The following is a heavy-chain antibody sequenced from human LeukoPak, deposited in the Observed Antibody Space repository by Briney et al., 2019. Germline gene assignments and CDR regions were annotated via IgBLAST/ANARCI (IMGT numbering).Heavy chain of an antibody. CDR1: GYTFTSYA. V-gene: IGHV1-3*01. CDR2: INAGNGNT. D-gene: IGHD2-2*02. CDR3: ARGPTVVVPAAIQDY. J-gene: IGHJ4*02. Sequence: PGASVKVSCKASGYTFTSYAMHWVRQAPGQRLEWMGWINAGNGNTKYSQKFQGRVTITRDTSASTAYMELSSLRSEDTAVYYCARGPTVVVPAAIQDYWGQGTLVTVSS.